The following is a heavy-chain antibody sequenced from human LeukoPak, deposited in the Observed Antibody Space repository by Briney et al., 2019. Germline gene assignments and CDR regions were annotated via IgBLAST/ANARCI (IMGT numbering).Heavy chain of an antibody. CDR3: AREFVRVIPFDY. J-gene: IGHJ4*02. V-gene: IGHV3-7*03. CDR1: GFTLSSYG. CDR2: IKQDGSEK. D-gene: IGHD3-16*02. Sequence: PGGSLRLSCAASGFTLSSYGMHWPRQAPGKGLEWVANIKQDGSEKYYVDSVKGRFTISRDNAKNSLYLQMNSLRAEDTAVYYCAREFVRVIPFDYWGQGTLVTVSS.